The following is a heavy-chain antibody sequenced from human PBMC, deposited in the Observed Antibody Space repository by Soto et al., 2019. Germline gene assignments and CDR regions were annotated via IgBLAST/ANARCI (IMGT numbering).Heavy chain of an antibody. CDR1: GYTFTSYG. Sequence: QIQLVQSGLEVKNPGASVTLSCKISGYTFTSYGLTWVRQAPGRGLEWLGWISINNRNTVNTNYQQKLQXXXTXXADTSTSTVFMALRSLRSDDTAVYFCATVAASMQYYYGVDVWGPGTMVAVSS. J-gene: IGHJ6*02. D-gene: IGHD6-13*01. CDR2: ISINNRNTVNT. V-gene: IGHV1-18*01. CDR3: ATVAASMQYYYGVDV.